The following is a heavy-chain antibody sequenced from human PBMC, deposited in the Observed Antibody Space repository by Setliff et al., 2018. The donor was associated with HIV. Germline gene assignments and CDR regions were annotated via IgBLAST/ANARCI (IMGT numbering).Heavy chain of an antibody. Sequence: PGESLKISCAASGFTFTDYWMHWVRQVPGQGLVWVSRINVDGSSISYADSVKGRFTISRDNAKNTLFLQMNSLRAEDTAVYYCARLPQDVRSSTDFWGQGTLVTVSS. D-gene: IGHD6-6*01. J-gene: IGHJ4*02. CDR2: INVDGSSI. V-gene: IGHV3-74*01. CDR3: ARLPQDVRSSTDF. CDR1: GFTFTDYW.